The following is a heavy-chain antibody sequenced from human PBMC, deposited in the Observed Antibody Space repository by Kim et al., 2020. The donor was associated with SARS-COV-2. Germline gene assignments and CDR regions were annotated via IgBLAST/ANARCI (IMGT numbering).Heavy chain of an antibody. J-gene: IGHJ6*02. CDR2: IYYSGST. CDR1: GGSISSSSYY. CDR3: ARQLGYCSGGSCPLGGLRYYYYGMDV. V-gene: IGHV4-39*07. Sequence: SETLSLTCTVSGGSISSSSYYWGWIRQPPGKGLEWIGSIYYSGSTYYNPSLKSRVTISVDTSKNQFSLKLSSVTAADTAVYYCARQLGYCSGGSCPLGGLRYYYYGMDVWGQGTTVTVSS. D-gene: IGHD2-15*01.